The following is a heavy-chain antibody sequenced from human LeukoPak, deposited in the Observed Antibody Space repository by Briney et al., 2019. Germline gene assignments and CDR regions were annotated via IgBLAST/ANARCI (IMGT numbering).Heavy chain of an antibody. Sequence: PPETLSLTCTVSGGSISSGDYYWSWIRQPPGKGLEWIGYIYYSGSTYYNPSLKSRVTISVDTSKNQFSLKLSSVTAADTAVYYCARVRLVMMGIDYWGQGTLVTVSS. CDR3: ARVRLVMMGIDY. D-gene: IGHD3-16*01. J-gene: IGHJ4*02. V-gene: IGHV4-30-4*01. CDR1: GGSISSGDYY. CDR2: IYYSGST.